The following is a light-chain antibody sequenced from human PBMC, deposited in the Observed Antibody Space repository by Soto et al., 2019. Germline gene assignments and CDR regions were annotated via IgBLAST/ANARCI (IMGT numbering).Light chain of an antibody. CDR1: SSDVGGYNY. Sequence: QSVLTLPASVSGSPGQSITISCTGTSSDVGGYNYVSWYQQHPGKAPKLMIYDVSNRPSGDSNRFSGSKSGNTASLTISGLEAEDEADYYCSSYSSSSTLVFGGGTKLTVL. CDR2: DVS. V-gene: IGLV2-14*01. CDR3: SSYSSSSTLV. J-gene: IGLJ3*02.